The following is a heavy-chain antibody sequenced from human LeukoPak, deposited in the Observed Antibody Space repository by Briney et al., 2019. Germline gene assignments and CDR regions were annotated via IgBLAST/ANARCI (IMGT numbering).Heavy chain of an antibody. J-gene: IGHJ6*03. CDR3: AKCMGEPGEFFGEWEYDSSGYYHYYYMDV. CDR2: IIPIFGTA. D-gene: IGHD3-22*01. V-gene: IGHV1-69*06. Sequence: ASVKVSCKASGGTFSSYAISWVRQAPGQGLEWMGGIIPIFGTANYAQKFQGRVTITADKSTSTAYMELSSLRSEDTAVYYCAKCMGEPGEFFGEWEYDSSGYYHYYYMDVWGKGTTVTVSS. CDR1: GGTFSSYA.